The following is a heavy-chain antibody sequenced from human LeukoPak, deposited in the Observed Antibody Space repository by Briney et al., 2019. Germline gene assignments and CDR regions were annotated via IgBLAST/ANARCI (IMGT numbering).Heavy chain of an antibody. D-gene: IGHD2-2*01. Sequence: GASVKVSCKASGYIFTGYYMHWVRQATGQGLEWMGWMNPNSGNTGYAQKFQGRVTMTRNTSISTAYMELSSLRSEDTAVYYCARDGSTFYYYYYMYVWGKGTTVTISS. J-gene: IGHJ6*03. CDR3: ARDGSTFYYYYYMYV. V-gene: IGHV1-8*02. CDR1: GYIFTGYY. CDR2: MNPNSGNT.